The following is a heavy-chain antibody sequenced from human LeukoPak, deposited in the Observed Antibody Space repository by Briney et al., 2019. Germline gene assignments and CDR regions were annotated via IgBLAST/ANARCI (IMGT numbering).Heavy chain of an antibody. D-gene: IGHD2-21*01. J-gene: IGHJ5*01. V-gene: IGHV4-39*07. CDR1: GDSISTTTFY. CDR2: IFYSGTT. CDR3: ARQIAVVEPTDPNWFDS. Sequence: SETLSLTCSVSGDSISTTTFYWGWIRQSPGKGLEWIGSIFYSGTTYYTPSLKSRVTLSLDTSKNQFSLRLTSVTAADTADYFCARQIAVVEPTDPNWFDSWGQGILVTVSS.